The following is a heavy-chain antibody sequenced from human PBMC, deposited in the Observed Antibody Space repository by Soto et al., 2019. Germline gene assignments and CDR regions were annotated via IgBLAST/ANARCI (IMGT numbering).Heavy chain of an antibody. CDR3: ARGRGGSGSYYNGRLDY. CDR2: IYYSGST. V-gene: IGHV4-59*12. Sequence: ETLSLTCTVSGGSISSYYWSWIRQPPGKGLEWIGYIYYSGSTNYNPSLKSRVTISVDTSKNQFSLKLSSVTAADTAVYYCARGRGGSGSYYNGRLDYWGQGTLVTVSS. CDR1: GGSISSYY. J-gene: IGHJ4*02. D-gene: IGHD3-10*01.